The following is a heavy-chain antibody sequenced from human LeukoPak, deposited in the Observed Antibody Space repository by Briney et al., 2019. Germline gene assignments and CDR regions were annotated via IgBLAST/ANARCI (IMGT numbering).Heavy chain of an antibody. J-gene: IGHJ6*02. CDR1: GGTFSSYA. CDR2: IIPIFGTA. D-gene: IGHD5-18*01. V-gene: IGHV1-69*13. CDR3: ARGRSGQLWLRVGLRYYGMDV. Sequence: SVKVSCKAYGGTFSSYAISWVRQAPGQGLEWMGGIIPIFGTANYAQKFQGRVTITADESTSTAYMELSSLRSEDTAVYYCARGRSGQLWLRVGLRYYGMDVWGQGTTVTVSS.